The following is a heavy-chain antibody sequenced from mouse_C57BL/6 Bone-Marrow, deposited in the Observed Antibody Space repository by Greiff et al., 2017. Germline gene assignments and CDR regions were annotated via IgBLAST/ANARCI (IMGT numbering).Heavy chain of an antibody. V-gene: IGHV1-81*01. Sequence: VQLQQSGAELARPGASVKLSCKASGYTFTSYGISWVKQRTGQGLGWIGEIYPRSGNTYYNEKFKGKATLTADKSSSTAYMELRSLTSEDSAVYFCARWKNWDRFAYWGQGTLVTVSA. D-gene: IGHD4-1*01. J-gene: IGHJ3*01. CDR1: GYTFTSYG. CDR2: IYPRSGNT. CDR3: ARWKNWDRFAY.